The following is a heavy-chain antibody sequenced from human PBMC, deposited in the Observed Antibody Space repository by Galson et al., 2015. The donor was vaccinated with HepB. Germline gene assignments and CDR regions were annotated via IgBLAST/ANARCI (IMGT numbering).Heavy chain of an antibody. J-gene: IGHJ3*02. V-gene: IGHV3-30*03. CDR1: GFTFSSYG. CDR3: ARGRGAFDI. CDR2: ISYDGSNK. Sequence: LRLSCAASGFTFSSYGMHWVRQAPGKGLEWVAVISYDGSNKYYADSVKGRFTISRDNSKNTLYLQMNSLRAEDTAVYYCARGRGAFDIWGQGTMVTVSS.